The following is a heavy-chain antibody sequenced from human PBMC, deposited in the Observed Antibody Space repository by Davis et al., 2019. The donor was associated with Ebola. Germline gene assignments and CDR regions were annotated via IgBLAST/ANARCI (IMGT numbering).Heavy chain of an antibody. V-gene: IGHV3-30-3*01. D-gene: IGHD2-21*02. J-gene: IGHJ4*02. CDR2: ISYDGSNK. CDR1: GYSFTNYY. CDR3: ARNHIVVVTAIVDLDY. Sequence: SCKASGYSFTNYYMHWVRQAPGKGLEWVAVISYDGSNKYYADSVKGRFTISRDNSKNTLYLQMNSLRAEDTAVYYCARNHIVVVTAIVDLDYWGQGTLVTVSS.